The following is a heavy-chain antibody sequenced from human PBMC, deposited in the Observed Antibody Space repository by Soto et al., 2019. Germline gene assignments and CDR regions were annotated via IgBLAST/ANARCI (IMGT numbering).Heavy chain of an antibody. J-gene: IGHJ4*02. CDR3: ARDPHYDILTGYSLFDY. Sequence: EVQLVESGGGLVQPGGSLRLSCAASGFTFSSYSMNWVRQAPGKGLEWVSSISSSSSYIYYADSVKGRFTISRDNAKNSLYLQMNSLRAEDTAVYYCARDPHYDILTGYSLFDYWGQGTLVTVSS. CDR2: ISSSSSYI. D-gene: IGHD3-9*01. V-gene: IGHV3-21*01. CDR1: GFTFSSYS.